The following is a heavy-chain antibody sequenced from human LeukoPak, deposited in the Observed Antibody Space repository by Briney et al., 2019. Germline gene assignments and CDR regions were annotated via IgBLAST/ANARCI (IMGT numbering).Heavy chain of an antibody. J-gene: IGHJ4*02. V-gene: IGHV3-53*01. CDR2: IYGDGGT. Sequence: GGSLRLSWAVSGXTVSSHYMSWVRQAPGKGLEWVSVIYGDGGTSYADSVKGRFTISRDTSKNTVYLQMNSLRAEDTAKYYCARAETTEGSYWGQGTLVTVSS. D-gene: IGHD1-1*01. CDR3: ARAETTEGSY. CDR1: GXTVSSHY.